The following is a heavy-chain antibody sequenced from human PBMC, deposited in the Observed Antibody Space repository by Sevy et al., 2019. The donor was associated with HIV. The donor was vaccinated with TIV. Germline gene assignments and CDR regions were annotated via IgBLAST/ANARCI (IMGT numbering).Heavy chain of an antibody. CDR3: TRWTGAQSVFDF. Sequence: GGSLRLSCRASGFTFGDYSMSWVRQAPGKGLEWVSFLVKDGRLDYAASVKGRFSISRDDSKTIVDLQMNDLKTEDTAIYYCTRWTGAQSVFDFWGQGALVTVSS. CDR2: LVKDGRL. J-gene: IGHJ4*02. CDR1: GFTFGDYS. D-gene: IGHD1-26*01. V-gene: IGHV3-49*04.